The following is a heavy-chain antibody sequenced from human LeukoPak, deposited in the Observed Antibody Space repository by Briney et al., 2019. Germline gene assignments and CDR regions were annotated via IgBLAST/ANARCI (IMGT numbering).Heavy chain of an antibody. D-gene: IGHD4-17*01. CDR2: ISSNSSYI. V-gene: IGHV3-21*01. CDR1: GFTFSSYS. Sequence: GGSLRLSCAASGFTFSSYSMNWVRQAPGKGLEWVSSISSNSSYIYYADSVKGRFTISRDNAKNSLYLQMNSLRAEDTAVYYCARDRGMTTVTPDAFDIWGRGTMVTVSS. J-gene: IGHJ3*02. CDR3: ARDRGMTTVTPDAFDI.